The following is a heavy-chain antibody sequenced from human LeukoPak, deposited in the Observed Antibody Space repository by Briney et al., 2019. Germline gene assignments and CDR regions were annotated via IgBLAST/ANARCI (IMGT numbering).Heavy chain of an antibody. CDR3: ARDGKFGVDIVATPDY. Sequence: GGSLRLSCAASGFTFDDYGMSWVRQAPGKGLEWVSGINWNGGSTGYADSVKGRFTISRDNAKNSLYLQMNSLRAEDTAVYYCARDGKFGVDIVATPDYWGQGTLVTVSS. J-gene: IGHJ4*02. V-gene: IGHV3-20*04. D-gene: IGHD5-12*01. CDR1: GFTFDDYG. CDR2: INWNGGST.